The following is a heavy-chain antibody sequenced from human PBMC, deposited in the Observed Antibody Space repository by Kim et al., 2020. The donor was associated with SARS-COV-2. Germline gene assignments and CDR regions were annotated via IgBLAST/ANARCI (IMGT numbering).Heavy chain of an antibody. D-gene: IGHD2-2*01. CDR2: IYTSGST. J-gene: IGHJ5*02. Sequence: SETLSLTCTVSGGSISSGSYYWSWIRQPAGKGLEWIGHIYTSGSTNYNPSLKSRVTISVDTSKNQCSLKLSSVTAADTAVYYCARAGDCTSTSCYDWGHWFDPWGQGTLVTVSS. V-gene: IGHV4-61*09. CDR1: GGSISSGSYY. CDR3: ARAGDCTSTSCYDWGHWFDP.